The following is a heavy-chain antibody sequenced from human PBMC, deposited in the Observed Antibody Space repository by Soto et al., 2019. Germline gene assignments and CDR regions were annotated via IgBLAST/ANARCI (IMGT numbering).Heavy chain of an antibody. D-gene: IGHD5-12*01. Sequence: PGGPLRLSCAASGLTLTSFAMRWVRQASGKGLEWVSGISGSGATTFHADSVKGRFTISRDNSKNTLYLQMNSLRVEDTAVYYCAKYQGGGAYDPTFDYWGQGMLVTVSS. J-gene: IGHJ4*02. CDR3: AKYQGGGAYDPTFDY. V-gene: IGHV3-23*01. CDR2: ISGSGATT. CDR1: GLTLTSFA.